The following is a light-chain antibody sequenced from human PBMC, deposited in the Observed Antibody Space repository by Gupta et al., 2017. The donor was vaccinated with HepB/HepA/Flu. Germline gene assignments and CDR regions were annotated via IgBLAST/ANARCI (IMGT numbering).Light chain of an antibody. CDR3: QAWGTGMRV. J-gene: IGLJ2*01. CDR2: VYSDGSH. CDR1: SGHTPYA. V-gene: IGLV4-69*01. Sequence: QLVLPQSPSASASLGASANLTCTLYSGHTPYALAWHQQQPEKGPRYLMKVYSDGSHTKGDGIPDRFSGSSSGAERYLTISSLQAEDEADYYCQAWGTGMRVFGGGTKLTVL.